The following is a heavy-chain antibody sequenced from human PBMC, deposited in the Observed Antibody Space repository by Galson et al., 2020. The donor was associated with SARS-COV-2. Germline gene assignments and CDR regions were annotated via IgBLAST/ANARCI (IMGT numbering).Heavy chain of an antibody. Sequence: GESLKISCAAPGFRFHTYGMHWVRQSPGRGLEWVAVISFEGSNEYYADSVKGRFSVSRDNSKDRLYLQMNSLRGEDTGIYYCVRDVEYNYEYRFENWGQGTLVTVSS. J-gene: IGHJ4*02. CDR1: GFRFHTYG. CDR3: VRDVEYNYEYRFEN. D-gene: IGHD1-1*01. CDR2: ISFEGSNE. V-gene: IGHV3-30*03.